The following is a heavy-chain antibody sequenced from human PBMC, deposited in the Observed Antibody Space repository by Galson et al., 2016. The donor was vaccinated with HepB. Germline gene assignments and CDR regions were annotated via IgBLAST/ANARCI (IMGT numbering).Heavy chain of an antibody. Sequence: GRFTISRDNSKSSLYLQMNSLRTEDTALYNCAKDTGDSSSWGIDYWGQGTLVTVSS. CDR3: AKDTGDSSSWGIDY. V-gene: IGHV3-43*01. J-gene: IGHJ4*02. D-gene: IGHD6-13*01.